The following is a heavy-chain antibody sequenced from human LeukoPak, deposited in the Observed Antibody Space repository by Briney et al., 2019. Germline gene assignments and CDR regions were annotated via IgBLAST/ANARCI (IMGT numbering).Heavy chain of an antibody. V-gene: IGHV3-7*01. D-gene: IGHD1-26*01. CDR3: ARGRGGTTTPYYFDS. CDR1: GFNFNDYW. J-gene: IGHJ4*02. CDR2: IHQDGSET. Sequence: GGSLRLSCAASGFNFNDYWMSWVRQAPGRGLEWVANIHQDGSETKYADSVKGRFTISRDNSKSTLFLEMKSLRADDTAVYYCARGRGGTTTPYYFDSWGQGALVTVSS.